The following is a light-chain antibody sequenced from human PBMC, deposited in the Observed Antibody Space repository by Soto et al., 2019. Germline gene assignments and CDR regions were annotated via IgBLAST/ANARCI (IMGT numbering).Light chain of an antibody. J-gene: IGLJ2*01. CDR3: SSYTSSSTLYV. V-gene: IGLV2-14*01. Sequence: QSALTQPASVSGSPGQSITISCTGTISDVGGYNYVSWYQQHPGKAPKLMIYDVSNRPPGVSNRHSGSKSGNTAPLTLSGLHADDEADYYCSSYTSSSTLYVFGGGPKLTVL. CDR2: DVS. CDR1: ISDVGGYNY.